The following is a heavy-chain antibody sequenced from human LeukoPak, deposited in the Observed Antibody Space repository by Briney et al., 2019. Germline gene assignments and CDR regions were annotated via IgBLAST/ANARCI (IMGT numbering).Heavy chain of an antibody. D-gene: IGHD2-2*01. CDR2: IYYSGST. CDR1: GGSISSGDYY. CDR3: ARDISIPTENIVLVPAASLD. J-gene: IGHJ4*02. V-gene: IGHV4-30-4*08. Sequence: PSQTLSLTCTVSGGSISSGDYYWSWIRQPPGKGLEWIGYIYYSGSTYYNPSLKSRVTISVDTSKNQFSLKLSSVTAADTAVYYCARDISIPTENIVLVPAASLDWGQGTLVTVSS.